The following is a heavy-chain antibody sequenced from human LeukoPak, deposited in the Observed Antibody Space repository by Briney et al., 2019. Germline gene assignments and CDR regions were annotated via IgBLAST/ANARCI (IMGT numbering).Heavy chain of an antibody. CDR1: GGSISSYY. V-gene: IGHV4-59*01. D-gene: IGHD4-23*01. CDR2: IYYSGST. Sequence: PSETLSLTCTVSGGSISSYYWSWIRQPPGKGLEWIGYIYYSGSTNYNPSLKSRVTISVDTSKNQFSLKLSSVTAADTAVYYCARNSHRGCNMFDYWGQGTLVTVSS. J-gene: IGHJ4*02. CDR3: ARNSHRGCNMFDY.